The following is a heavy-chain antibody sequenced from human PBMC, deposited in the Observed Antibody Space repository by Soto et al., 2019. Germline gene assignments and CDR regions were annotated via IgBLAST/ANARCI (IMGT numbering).Heavy chain of an antibody. CDR1: GHTFSSYG. D-gene: IGHD2-15*01. V-gene: IGHV1-18*01. J-gene: IGHJ4*02. Sequence: QVQLVQSGAEVVKPGASVRVSCKTSGHTFSSYGFTWVRQAPGQGLEWMGWISAYNGNTNYAQKFQGRVTVTTDTSTSTAYMELRSLRSDDTAVYYCARALYCSGGSCYFDHRGQGTLVTVSS. CDR2: ISAYNGNT. CDR3: ARALYCSGGSCYFDH.